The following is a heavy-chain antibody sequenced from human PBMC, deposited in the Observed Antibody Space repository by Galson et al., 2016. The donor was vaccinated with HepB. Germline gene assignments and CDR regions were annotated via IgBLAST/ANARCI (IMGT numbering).Heavy chain of an antibody. CDR1: GFTFSSHA. Sequence: SLRLSCAGSGFTFSSHALHWVRQAPGEGLEWVAIVSDDGSKRDYADSVRGRFTISRDNSKNTLSLQMNSLRGEDTAVYYCARPPVDGGYSYGPFDHWGQGILVTVS. J-gene: IGHJ4*02. V-gene: IGHV3-30*04. D-gene: IGHD5-18*01. CDR3: ARPPVDGGYSYGPFDH. CDR2: VSDDGSKR.